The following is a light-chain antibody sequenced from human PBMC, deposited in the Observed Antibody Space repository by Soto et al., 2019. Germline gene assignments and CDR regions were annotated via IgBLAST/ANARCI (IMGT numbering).Light chain of an antibody. J-gene: IGLJ1*01. CDR1: SSDVGGYDY. V-gene: IGLV2-14*01. CDR2: EVN. Sequence: QSALSQPASVSGSPGQSITISCTGTSSDVGGYDYVSWYQQHPGKAPKLLIYEVNNRPSDVSYRFSASKSGNTASLTISGLQDEDEADYHCSSYTDSGPLFVFGTGTKLTVL. CDR3: SSYTDSGPLFV.